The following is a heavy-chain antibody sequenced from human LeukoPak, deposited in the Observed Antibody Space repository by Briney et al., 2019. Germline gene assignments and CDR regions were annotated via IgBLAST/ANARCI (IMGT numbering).Heavy chain of an antibody. D-gene: IGHD3-22*01. CDR2: IWDAGSNE. V-gene: IGHV3-33*01. J-gene: IGHJ4*02. CDR3: ARDYGYSPFDY. Sequence: SGGSLRLSCAASGFTLSTYAMHWVRQAPGKGLEWVALIWDAGSNEDYADSVKGRFTISRDNSKNTLYLQMNSLGAEDTAIYYCARDYGYSPFDYWGQGTLVTVSS. CDR1: GFTLSTYA.